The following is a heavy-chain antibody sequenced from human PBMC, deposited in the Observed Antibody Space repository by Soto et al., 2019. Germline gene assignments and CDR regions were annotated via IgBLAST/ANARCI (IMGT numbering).Heavy chain of an antibody. V-gene: IGHV4-31*03. CDR2: IYYSGST. Sequence: QVQLQESGPGPVKPSQTLSLTCTVSGGSISSGGYYWSWIRQHPGKGLEWIGYIYYSGSTYYNPSLKRRVTISVDTSKNQFSLKLSSGTAADTAVYYCARDPSGSGSYFDYWGQGTLVTVSS. J-gene: IGHJ4*02. CDR1: GGSISSGGYY. CDR3: ARDPSGSGSYFDY. D-gene: IGHD3-10*01.